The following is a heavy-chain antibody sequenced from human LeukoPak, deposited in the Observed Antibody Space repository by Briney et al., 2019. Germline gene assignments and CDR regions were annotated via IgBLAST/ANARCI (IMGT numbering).Heavy chain of an antibody. J-gene: IGHJ6*03. CDR2: IKQDGSEK. V-gene: IGHV3-7*01. CDR1: GFTFSSYW. D-gene: IGHD2-2*01. CDR3: ARGASKEEYYYYYYYMDV. Sequence: GGSLRLSCAASGFTFSSYWMSWVRQAPGKGLEWVANIKQDGSEKYYVDSVKGRFTISRDNAKNSLYLQMNSLRAEDTAVYYCARGASKEEYYYYYYYMDVWGKGTTVTVSS.